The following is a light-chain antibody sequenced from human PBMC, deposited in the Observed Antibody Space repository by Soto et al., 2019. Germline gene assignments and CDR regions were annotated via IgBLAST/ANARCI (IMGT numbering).Light chain of an antibody. CDR2: RNN. V-gene: IGLV1-47*01. J-gene: IGLJ1*01. CDR3: ATWDDSLNGFYV. Sequence: QSVLTQPPSASGTPGQGVTISCSGSTSNIGSNYVYWYQQHPGTAPKLLIYRNNQRPSGVPDRFSGSKSGTSASLAISGLRSDDEADYFCATWDDSLNGFYVFGTGTKVTVL. CDR1: TSNIGSNY.